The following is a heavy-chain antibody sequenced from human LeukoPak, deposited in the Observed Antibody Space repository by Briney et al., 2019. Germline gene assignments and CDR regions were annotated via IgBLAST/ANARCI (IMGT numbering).Heavy chain of an antibody. D-gene: IGHD3-10*01. J-gene: IGHJ4*02. Sequence: ASETLSLTCTVSGGSISSGSYYWSWIRQPAGKGRGWIGRIYTSGSTNYNPSLKSRVTISVDTSKNQFSLKLSSVTAADTAVHYCARFALGTLDYWGQGTLVTVSS. CDR2: IYTSGST. V-gene: IGHV4-61*02. CDR1: GGSISSGSYY. CDR3: ARFALGTLDY.